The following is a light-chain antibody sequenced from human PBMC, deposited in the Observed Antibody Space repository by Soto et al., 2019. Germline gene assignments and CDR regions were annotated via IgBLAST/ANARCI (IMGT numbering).Light chain of an antibody. CDR1: SSNIGGNT. CDR2: TNN. V-gene: IGLV1-44*01. J-gene: IGLJ3*02. Sequence: QSVLTQPPSASGTPGQRVTISCSGSSSNIGGNTVNRYQQLPGTAPKLLIYTNNQRPSGVPDRFSGSKSGTSASLAISGLQSEDEADYYCAAWDDSLNGWVFGGGTKLTVL. CDR3: AAWDDSLNGWV.